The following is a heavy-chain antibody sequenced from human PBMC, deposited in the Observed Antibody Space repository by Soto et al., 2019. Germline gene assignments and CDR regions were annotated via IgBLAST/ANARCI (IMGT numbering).Heavy chain of an antibody. CDR2: IYWDDDK. J-gene: IGHJ5*02. V-gene: IGHV2-5*02. CDR1: GFSLSTSGVG. D-gene: IGHD3-16*01. Sequence: QITLKESGPTLVKPTQTLTLTCTFSGFSLSTSGVGVGWIRQPPGKALEWLALIYWDDDKRYSPSLKSRLTITKDTCKNQVVITMTNMDPVDTATYYCAHSLYDYVWGTNWFDPWGQGTLVTVSS. CDR3: AHSLYDYVWGTNWFDP.